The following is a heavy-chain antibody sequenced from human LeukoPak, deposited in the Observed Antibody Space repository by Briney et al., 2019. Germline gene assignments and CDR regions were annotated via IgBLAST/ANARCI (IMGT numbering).Heavy chain of an antibody. CDR3: ARDLRSGYYIHYSDY. D-gene: IGHD3-3*01. CDR1: GGSISSYY. V-gene: IGHV4-4*07. Sequence: SETLSLTCTVSGGSISSYYWSWIRQPAGKGLEWIGRIYTSGSTNYNPSLKSRVTMSVDTSKNQFSLKLSSVTAADTAVYYCARDLRSGYYIHYSDYWGQGTLVTVSS. J-gene: IGHJ4*02. CDR2: IYTSGST.